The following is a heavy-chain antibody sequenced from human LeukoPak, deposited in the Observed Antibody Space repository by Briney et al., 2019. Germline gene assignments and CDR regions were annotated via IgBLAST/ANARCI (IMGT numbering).Heavy chain of an antibody. CDR1: GFTVSSNY. J-gene: IGHJ6*03. Sequence: GGSLRLSCAASGFTVSSNYMSWVRQAPGKGLEWVSVIYSGGSTYYADSVKGRFTISRDNSKNTLYLQINSLRAEDTAVYYCARGVTHYYYYMDVWGKGTTVTISS. CDR2: IYSGGST. CDR3: ARGVTHYYYYMDV. D-gene: IGHD2-21*02. V-gene: IGHV3-53*01.